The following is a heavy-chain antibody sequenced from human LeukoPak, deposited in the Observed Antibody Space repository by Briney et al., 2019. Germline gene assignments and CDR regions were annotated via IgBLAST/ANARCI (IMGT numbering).Heavy chain of an antibody. V-gene: IGHV3-30*04. CDR1: GFNFSTYA. Sequence: GGSLRLSCAASGFNFSTYAIHWVRQAPGKGLEWVAVISYDATNKYYADSVKGRFTISKDNSKNTLYLQMSSLTAKDTAVYYCAKDRSIGTYYTFDSWGQGTLVTVSS. J-gene: IGHJ4*02. CDR3: AKDRSIGTYYTFDS. D-gene: IGHD1-26*01. CDR2: ISYDATNK.